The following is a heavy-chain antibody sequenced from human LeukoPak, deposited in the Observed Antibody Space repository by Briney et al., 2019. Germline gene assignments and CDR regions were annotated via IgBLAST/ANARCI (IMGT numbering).Heavy chain of an antibody. V-gene: IGHV3-23*01. D-gene: IGHD2-2*01. Sequence: GGTLRLSCAASGFTFNTYGMSWVRQAPGKGLEWVSAISGSGGNTYYADSVKGRFTISRDNSKNTLYLQMNSLRAEDTAVYYCAAYCRSTSCYPVEDVWGKGTTVTISS. CDR2: ISGSGGNT. CDR3: AAYCRSTSCYPVEDV. CDR1: GFTFNTYG. J-gene: IGHJ6*04.